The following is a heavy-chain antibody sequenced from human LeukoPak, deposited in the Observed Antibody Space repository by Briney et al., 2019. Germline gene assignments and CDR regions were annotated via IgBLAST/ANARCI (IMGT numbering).Heavy chain of an antibody. CDR2: ISSSSSYI. V-gene: IGHV3-21*01. CDR1: GLTVNNNY. CDR3: ARGNYYDSSGYSEY. Sequence: PGGSLRLSCAASGLTVNNNYMNWVRQAPGKGLEWVSSISSSSSYIYYADSVKGRFTISRDNAKNSLYLQMNSLRAEDMAVYYCARGNYYDSSGYSEYWGQGTLVTVSS. D-gene: IGHD3-22*01. J-gene: IGHJ4*02.